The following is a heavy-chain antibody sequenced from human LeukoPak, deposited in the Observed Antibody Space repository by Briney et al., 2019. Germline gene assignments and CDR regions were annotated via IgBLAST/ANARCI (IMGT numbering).Heavy chain of an antibody. J-gene: IGHJ4*02. CDR2: ISGDGRDI. CDR3: AKDRDDDYSPKPFDY. Sequence: GGTLRLSCAASAFTFSSYGMSWVRQAPGKGLEWVSAISGDGRDIFYADAVKGRFTISRDNSKNTLYLQMNSLRAEDTAVYYCAKDRDDDYSPKPFDYWGQGTLVTVSS. CDR1: AFTFSSYG. V-gene: IGHV3-23*01. D-gene: IGHD4-11*01.